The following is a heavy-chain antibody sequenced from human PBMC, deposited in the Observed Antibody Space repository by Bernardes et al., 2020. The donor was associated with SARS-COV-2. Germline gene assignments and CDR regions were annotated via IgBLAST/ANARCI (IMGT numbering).Heavy chain of an antibody. J-gene: IGHJ6*02. CDR1: GFTFSSYG. CDR3: AKDRGGSLPAAIFYYYYYGMDV. D-gene: IGHD2-2*01. Sequence: GSLRLSCAASGFTFSSYGMHWVRQAPGKGLEWVAVISYDGSNKYYADSVKGRFTISRDNSKNTLYLQMNSLRAEDTAVYYCAKDRGGSLPAAIFYYYYYGMDVWGQGTTVTVSS. CDR2: ISYDGSNK. V-gene: IGHV3-30*18.